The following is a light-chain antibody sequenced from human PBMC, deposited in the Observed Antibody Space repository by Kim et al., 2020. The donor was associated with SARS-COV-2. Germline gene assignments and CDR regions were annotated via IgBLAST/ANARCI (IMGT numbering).Light chain of an antibody. CDR2: DAS. J-gene: IGKJ2*01. V-gene: IGKV3-11*01. CDR3: QQRSNWPPYT. Sequence: LSPAERATLACRASQSVSSYLAWYQQKPGQAHRLLIYDASNRATGIPARFSGSGSGTDFTLTISSLEPEDFAVYYCQQRSNWPPYTFGQGTKLEI. CDR1: QSVSSY.